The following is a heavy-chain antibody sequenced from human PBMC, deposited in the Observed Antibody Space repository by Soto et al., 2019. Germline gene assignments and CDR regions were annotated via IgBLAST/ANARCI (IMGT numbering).Heavy chain of an antibody. D-gene: IGHD6-19*01. CDR3: AKERGSDWSPHFFDS. J-gene: IGHJ4*02. V-gene: IGHV3-23*01. CDR2: ISGSGGST. Sequence: EVQLLQSGGGLVQPGGSLRLSCAASGFTFTDYAMSWVRQAPGKALEWVSAISGSGGSTYYADPVKGRFTISRDNSKNTRYLQMNSLRAEDRAVYYCAKERGSDWSPHFFDSWGQGTLVAVSS. CDR1: GFTFTDYA.